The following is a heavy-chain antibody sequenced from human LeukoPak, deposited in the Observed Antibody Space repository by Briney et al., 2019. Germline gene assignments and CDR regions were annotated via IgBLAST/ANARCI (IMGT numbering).Heavy chain of an antibody. J-gene: IGHJ4*02. CDR3: ARRAGEYSHPYDY. Sequence: PGGSLRLSCTVSGFTFSINSMSWVRQAPGKGVEGVSFIYSGGKTHYSDSVKGRFTISRDNSKNTQYLQMNSLRAEDTAVYYCARRAGEYSHPYDYWGQGTLVTVSS. CDR2: IYSGGKT. CDR1: GFTFSINS. D-gene: IGHD4-17*01. V-gene: IGHV3-53*01.